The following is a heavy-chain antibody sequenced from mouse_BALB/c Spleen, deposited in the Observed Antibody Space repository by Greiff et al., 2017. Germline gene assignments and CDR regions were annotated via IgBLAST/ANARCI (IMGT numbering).Heavy chain of an antibody. Sequence: EVQLQQSGAELVRPGALVKLSCKASGFNIKDYYMHWVKQRPEQGLEWIGWIDPENGNTIYDPKFQGKASITADTSSNTAYLQLSSLTSEDTAVYYCASSLLRLYYFDYWGQGTTLTVSS. CDR3: ASSLLRLYYFDY. D-gene: IGHD1-2*01. V-gene: IGHV14-1*02. CDR2: IDPENGNT. CDR1: GFNIKDYY. J-gene: IGHJ2*01.